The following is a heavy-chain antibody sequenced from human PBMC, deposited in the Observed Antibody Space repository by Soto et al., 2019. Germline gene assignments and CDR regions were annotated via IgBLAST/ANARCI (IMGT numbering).Heavy chain of an antibody. D-gene: IGHD3-10*01. CDR1: GGAFSSYT. V-gene: IGHV1-69*02. Sequence: QVQLVQSGAEVKKPGSSVKVSCKASGGAFSSYTISWVRQAPGQGLEWMGRIIPILGIANYAQKFQGRVTLTADKATSTAYMGLSSLRSEDTAVYYCARRGEGFDPWGQGTLVTVSS. CDR2: IIPILGIA. CDR3: ARRGEGFDP. J-gene: IGHJ5*02.